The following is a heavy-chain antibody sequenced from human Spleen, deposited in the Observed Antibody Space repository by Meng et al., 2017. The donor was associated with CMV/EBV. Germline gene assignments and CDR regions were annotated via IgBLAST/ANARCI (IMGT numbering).Heavy chain of an antibody. J-gene: IGHJ4*02. D-gene: IGHD3-9*01. CDR1: GGSISSGDYY. Sequence: QVQLQESGPGLGNPSHTLSLTCTVSGGSISSGDYYWSWIRQPPGKGLEWIGYIHFSWSAYYNPSLKSRVTISVDTSKNQFSLKVRSVTAADTSVYYWATSYDILTGNDYWGQGTLVTVSS. V-gene: IGHV4-30-4*08. CDR3: ATSYDILTGNDY. CDR2: IHFSWSA.